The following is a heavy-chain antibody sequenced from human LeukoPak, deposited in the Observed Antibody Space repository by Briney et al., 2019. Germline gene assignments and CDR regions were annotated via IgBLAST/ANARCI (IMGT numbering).Heavy chain of an antibody. J-gene: IGHJ4*02. V-gene: IGHV3-48*02. CDR3: ARDTDLGY. D-gene: IGHD4-17*01. CDR1: GFSISDYS. Sequence: GGSLRLSCAASGFSISDYSMNWIRQAPRKRLEWISFISGSGSTIYYADSVKGRFTISRDNAKNSLSLQMNSLRDDDAAVYYCARDTDLGYWGQGTLVTVSS. CDR2: ISGSGSTI.